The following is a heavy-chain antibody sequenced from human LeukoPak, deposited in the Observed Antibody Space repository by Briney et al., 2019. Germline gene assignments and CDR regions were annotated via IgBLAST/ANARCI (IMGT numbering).Heavy chain of an antibody. D-gene: IGHD3-9*01. Sequence: SETLSLTCTVSGGSISSSTYYWGWIRQPPGKGLEWIGSIYYSGSTYYNPSLKNRVTISIDTSNNQFSLRLSSVTAADTAVYYCARGQDILTGYYQDYWGQGTLVTVSS. CDR2: IYYSGST. J-gene: IGHJ4*02. V-gene: IGHV4-39*07. CDR1: GGSISSSTYY. CDR3: ARGQDILTGYYQDY.